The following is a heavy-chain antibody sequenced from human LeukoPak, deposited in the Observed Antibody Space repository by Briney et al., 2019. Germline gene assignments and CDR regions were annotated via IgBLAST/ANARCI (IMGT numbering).Heavy chain of an antibody. D-gene: IGHD2-21*01. V-gene: IGHV4-34*01. CDR2: INHSRST. CDR1: GGSFSGYY. J-gene: IGHJ4*02. Sequence: PSETLSLTCAVYGGSFSGYYWSWIRQPPGKGLEWIGEINHSRSTNYNPSLKSRVTISVDTSKNQFSLKLSSVTAADTAVYYCARARGEMDYWGQGTLVTVSS. CDR3: ARARGEMDY.